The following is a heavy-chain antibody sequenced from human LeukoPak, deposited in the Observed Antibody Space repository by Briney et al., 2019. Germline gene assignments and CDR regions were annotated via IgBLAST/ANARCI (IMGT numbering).Heavy chain of an antibody. D-gene: IGHD6-13*01. CDR3: ARSRIATPGRVY. Sequence: GGSLRLSCAASGFIFSHCAVQWLRQARDKGREGVAVMSCCGHKKFYAGDGKGRFIISRYNALSMPSLQMNDRRADDTAVYYCARSRIATPGRVYWGQGTLVTVSS. CDR2: MSCCGHKK. CDR1: GFIFSHCA. V-gene: IGHV3-30*04. J-gene: IGHJ4*02.